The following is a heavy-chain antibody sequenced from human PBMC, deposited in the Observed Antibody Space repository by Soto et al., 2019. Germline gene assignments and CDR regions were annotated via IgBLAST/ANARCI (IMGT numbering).Heavy chain of an antibody. CDR1: GYTFTGYY. D-gene: IGHD5-12*01. V-gene: IGHV1-2*02. J-gene: IGHJ6*02. Sequence: ASAKVSCKASGYTFTGYYMHWVRQAPGQGLEWMGWIIPNSGGTNYAQKFQGRVTMTRDTSISTAYMELSRLRSDDTAVYYCARDVIRLLVPTICYNGYDSYGMDDFCLGGTVTVSS. CDR2: IIPNSGGT. CDR3: ARDVIRLLVPTICYNGYDSYGMDD.